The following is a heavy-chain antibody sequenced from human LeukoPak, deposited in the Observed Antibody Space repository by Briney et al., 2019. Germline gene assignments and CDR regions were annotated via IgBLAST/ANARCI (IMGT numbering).Heavy chain of an antibody. V-gene: IGHV1-2*02. D-gene: IGHD5-18*01. J-gene: IGHJ4*02. CDR1: GYTFTGYY. Sequence: ASVKVSCKASGYTFTGYYMHWVRQAPGQGLEWMGWINPNSGGTNYAQKFQGRVTMTRDTSISTAYMELSRLRSDDTAVYYCARDVGATAWIQLWSGSSVDYWGQGTLVTVSS. CDR2: INPNSGGT. CDR3: ARDVGATAWIQLWSGSSVDY.